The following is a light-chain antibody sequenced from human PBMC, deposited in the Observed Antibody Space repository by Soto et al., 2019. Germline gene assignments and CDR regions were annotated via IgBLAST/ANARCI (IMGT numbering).Light chain of an antibody. CDR1: QSISSW. J-gene: IGKJ2*01. CDR3: QQYNSYSYT. CDR2: DAS. V-gene: IGKV1-5*01. Sequence: DSHVTQSPSTLSASVGDRVTITCRASQSISSWLAWYQQKPGKAPKLLIYDASSLESGVPSRFSGSGSGTEFTLTISSLQPDDFATYYCQQYNSYSYTFGQGTKVDIK.